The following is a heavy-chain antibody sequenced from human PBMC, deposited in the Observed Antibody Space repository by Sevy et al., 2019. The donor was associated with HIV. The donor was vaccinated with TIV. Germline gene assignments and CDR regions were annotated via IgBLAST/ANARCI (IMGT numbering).Heavy chain of an antibody. J-gene: IGHJ4*02. D-gene: IGHD5-12*01. CDR3: ARDRGAGWLQSVYYFDY. CDR1: GYTFTGYY. V-gene: IGHV1-2*06. CDR2: INPNSGGT. Sequence: SSVKVSCKASGYTFTGYYMHWVRQAPGQGLEWMGRINPNSGGTNYAQKFQGRVTMTRDTSISTAYMELGRLRSDDTAVYYCARDRGAGWLQSVYYFDYWGQGTLVTVSS.